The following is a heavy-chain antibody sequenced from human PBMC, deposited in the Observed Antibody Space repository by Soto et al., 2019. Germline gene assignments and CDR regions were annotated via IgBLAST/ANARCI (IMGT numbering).Heavy chain of an antibody. CDR3: ARRSSIAARLKNGMDL. CDR2: IIPIFGTA. CDR1: GGTFSSYA. Sequence: GASVKVSCKASGGTFSSYAISWVRQAPGQGLEWMGGIIPIFGTANYAQKFQGRVTITADKSTSTAYMELSSLRSEDTAVYYCARRSSIAARLKNGMDLWGQGTTVTVSS. V-gene: IGHV1-69*06. D-gene: IGHD6-6*01. J-gene: IGHJ6*02.